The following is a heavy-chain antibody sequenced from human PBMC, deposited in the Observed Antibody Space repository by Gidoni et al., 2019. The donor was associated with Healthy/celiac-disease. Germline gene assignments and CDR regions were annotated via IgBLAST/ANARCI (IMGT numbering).Heavy chain of an antibody. CDR3: ARDEDTHYWNSDY. D-gene: IGHD1-1*01. CDR2: ISYDGSKK. V-gene: IGHV3-30-3*01. CDR1: GFPFSSYA. Sequence: QVQLVESGGGVVQPGRSLRLSCAASGFPFSSYAMHWVRQAPGKGLEWVAVISYDGSKKYYADSVKGRFTISRDNSKNTLYLQMNSLRAEDTAVYYCARDEDTHYWNSDYWGQGTLVTVSS. J-gene: IGHJ4*02.